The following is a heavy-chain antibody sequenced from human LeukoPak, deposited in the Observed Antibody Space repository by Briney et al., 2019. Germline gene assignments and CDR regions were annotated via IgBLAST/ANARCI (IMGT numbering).Heavy chain of an antibody. D-gene: IGHD1-1*01. CDR2: IKQDGSEK. CDR1: GFTFSSYW. J-gene: IGHJ3*02. V-gene: IGHV3-7*01. Sequence: GGSLRLSCAASGFTFSSYWMSWVRQAPGKGLEWVANIKQDGSEKYYVDSVKGRFTISRDNAKNSLYLQMNSLRAEDTAVYYCARDLNPRALEAFDIWGQGTMVTVSS. CDR3: ARDLNPRALEAFDI.